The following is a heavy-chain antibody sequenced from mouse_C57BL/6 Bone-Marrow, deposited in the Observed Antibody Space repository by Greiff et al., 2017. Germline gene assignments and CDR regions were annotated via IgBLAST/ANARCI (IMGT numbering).Heavy chain of an antibody. CDR1: GYTFTSYW. CDR3: ARLESLLSWFAY. V-gene: IGHV1-50*01. J-gene: IGHJ3*01. D-gene: IGHD1-1*01. CDR2: IAPSVSYT. Sequence: QVQLQQPGAELVKPGASVKLSCKASGYTFTSYWMQWVKQRPGQGLEWIGEIAPSVSYTNYNQKFKGKATLTVDTSSSTAYMQLSSLTSEDSAVYYCARLESLLSWFAYWGQGTLVTVSA.